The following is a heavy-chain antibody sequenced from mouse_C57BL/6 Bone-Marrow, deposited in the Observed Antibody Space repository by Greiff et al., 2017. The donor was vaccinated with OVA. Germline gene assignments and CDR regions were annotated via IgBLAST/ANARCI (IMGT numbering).Heavy chain of an antibody. CDR1: GFTFSDFY. Sequence: EVQLVESGGGLVQSGRSLRLSCATSGFTFSDFYMEWVRQAPGKGLEWIAASRNKTNDNTTEYSETVKGRFIVSRDTSQCILYLQMNARRAEDTAIYYCSRDDYYWYFDVWGTGTAVTVSS. V-gene: IGHV7-1*01. CDR3: SRDDYYWYFDV. J-gene: IGHJ1*03. CDR2: SRNKTNDNTT.